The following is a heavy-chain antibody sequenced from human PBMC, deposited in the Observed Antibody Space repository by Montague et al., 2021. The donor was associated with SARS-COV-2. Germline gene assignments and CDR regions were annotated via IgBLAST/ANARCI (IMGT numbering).Heavy chain of an antibody. V-gene: IGHV2-70*11. CDR3: ARIQATVNAFDI. J-gene: IGHJ3*02. Sequence: PALVKPTQTLTLTCTFSGLSLSTSGMCVSWIRQPPGKALEWLARIDWDDDKYYSTSLKTRLTTSKDTSKNQVVLTMTNMDPVDTATYYCARIQATVNAFDIWGQGAMVTVSS. D-gene: IGHD4-17*01. CDR1: GLSLSTSGMC. CDR2: IDWDDDK.